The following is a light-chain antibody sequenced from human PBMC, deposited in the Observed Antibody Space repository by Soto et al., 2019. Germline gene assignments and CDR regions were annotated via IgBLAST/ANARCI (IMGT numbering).Light chain of an antibody. CDR1: QSISSW. J-gene: IGKJ1*01. CDR2: KAS. Sequence: DIQMTQSPSTPSASVGDRVTITCRASQSISSWLAWYQQKPGTAPKLLIYKASTLQSGVPSRFSGSGSGTEFTLTISSLQPDDSATYYCQQYNDNWTFGQGTKVEIK. CDR3: QQYNDNWT. V-gene: IGKV1-5*03.